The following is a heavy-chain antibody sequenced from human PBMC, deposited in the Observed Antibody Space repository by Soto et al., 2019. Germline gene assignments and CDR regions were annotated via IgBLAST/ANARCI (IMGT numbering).Heavy chain of an antibody. CDR1: GFTFSSYA. Sequence: GGSLRLSCAASGFTFSSYAMSWVRQAPGKGLEWVSAISGSGGSTYYTDSVKGRFTISRDNSKNTLYLQMNSLRAEDTAVYYCATARGVATITPYYYYYYGMDVWGQGTTVTVSS. J-gene: IGHJ6*02. D-gene: IGHD5-12*01. CDR2: ISGSGGST. CDR3: ATARGVATITPYYYYYYGMDV. V-gene: IGHV3-23*01.